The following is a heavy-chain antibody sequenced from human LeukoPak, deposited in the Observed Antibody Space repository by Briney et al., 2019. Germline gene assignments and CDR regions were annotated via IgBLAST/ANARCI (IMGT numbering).Heavy chain of an antibody. V-gene: IGHV3-53*01. D-gene: IGHD5-18*01. Sequence: GSLRLSCAASGVTVGSTYMSWVRQAPGKGLEWVSVFFSGGSTYYSDSVRGRFTISRDESKNTVFLQMNSLRPEDTALYHCVADSSTYGYYYHHTDVWGKGTTVTVSS. CDR3: VADSSTYGYYYHHTDV. CDR2: FFSGGST. CDR1: GVTVGSTY. J-gene: IGHJ6*03.